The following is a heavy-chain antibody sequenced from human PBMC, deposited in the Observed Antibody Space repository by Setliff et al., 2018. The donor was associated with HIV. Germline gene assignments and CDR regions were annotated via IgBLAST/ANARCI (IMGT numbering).Heavy chain of an antibody. D-gene: IGHD6-19*01. CDR1: GFTFSSYA. V-gene: IGHV3-23*01. Sequence: GGSLRLSCAASGFTFSSYAMSWVRQAPGKGLEWVSVISGSATVGYADSVKGRFTISRDNSKNTLSLQMNSLRAGDTAVYFCARDRDKGYSSGWPRDWGQGTLVTVSS. CDR3: ARDRDKGYSSGWPRD. J-gene: IGHJ4*02. CDR2: ISGSATV.